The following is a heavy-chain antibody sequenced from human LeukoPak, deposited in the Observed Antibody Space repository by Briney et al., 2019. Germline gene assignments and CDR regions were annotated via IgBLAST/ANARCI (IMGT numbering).Heavy chain of an antibody. CDR3: ANQISSNVDY. V-gene: IGHV3-23*01. Sequence: QPGGSLRLSCAASGFTVSSNYMSWVRQAPGKGLEWVSTITGSGANTYYADSVKGRFTISRDNSKNTLCLQMDSLRAEDTAVYYCANQISSNVDYWGQGTLVTVSS. CDR2: ITGSGANT. CDR1: GFTVSSNY. J-gene: IGHJ4*02.